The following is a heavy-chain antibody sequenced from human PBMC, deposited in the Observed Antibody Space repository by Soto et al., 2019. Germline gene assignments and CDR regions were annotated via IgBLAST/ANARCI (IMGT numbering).Heavy chain of an antibody. CDR3: AKEGPITNWYFDY. D-gene: IGHD1-1*01. CDR1: GFTFSNYG. V-gene: IGHV3-30*18. CDR2: ISYDGNVA. Sequence: QVQLVESGGGVVQPGRSLRLSCAASGFTFSNYGMHWVRQAPGKGLEWVIVISYDGNVAYYADSVKGRFTISRDNSKNTLYLQMNSLRTEDTAMYYCAKEGPITNWYFDYWGQGTLVNVS. J-gene: IGHJ4*02.